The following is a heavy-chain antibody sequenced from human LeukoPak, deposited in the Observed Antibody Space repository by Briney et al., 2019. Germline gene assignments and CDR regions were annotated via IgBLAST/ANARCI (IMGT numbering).Heavy chain of an antibody. CDR2: ISGSGGST. V-gene: IGHV3-23*01. CDR3: AKSVVGATSTRFDP. D-gene: IGHD1-26*01. Sequence: GGSLRLPCAASGFTFSSYAMSWVRQAPGKGLEWVSAISGSGGSTYYADSVKGRFTISRDNSKNTLYLQMNSLRAEDTAVYYCAKSVVGATSTRFDPWGQGTLVTVSS. CDR1: GFTFSSYA. J-gene: IGHJ5*02.